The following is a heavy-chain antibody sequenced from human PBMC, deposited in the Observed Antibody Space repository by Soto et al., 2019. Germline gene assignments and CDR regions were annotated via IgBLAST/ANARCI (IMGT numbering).Heavy chain of an antibody. Sequence: PGGSLRLSCAASGFTFRTYNMNWVRQAPGKGLEWVSSISSSSSYIYYADSMKGRFTISRDNAKNSMYLQMNSLRAEDTAVYYCASGTSLYDYWGQGTLVTVS. J-gene: IGHJ4*02. D-gene: IGHD2-15*01. V-gene: IGHV3-21*01. CDR2: ISSSSSYI. CDR3: ASGTSLYDY. CDR1: GFTFRTYN.